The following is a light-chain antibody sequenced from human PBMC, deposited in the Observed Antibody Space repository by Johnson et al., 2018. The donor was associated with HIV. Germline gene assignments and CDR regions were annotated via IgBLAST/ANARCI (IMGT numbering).Light chain of an antibody. CDR2: EDN. Sequence: QSVLTQPPSVSAAPGQKATISCSGSSSNIGNNYVSWYRQLPGTAPKILIYEDNKRPSGIPDRFSGSKSGTSAALAFAVLHTGDEAAYYCGTWDNSLTVGVFGSGTKVTVL. J-gene: IGLJ1*01. CDR3: GTWDNSLTVGV. V-gene: IGLV1-51*02. CDR1: SSNIGNNY.